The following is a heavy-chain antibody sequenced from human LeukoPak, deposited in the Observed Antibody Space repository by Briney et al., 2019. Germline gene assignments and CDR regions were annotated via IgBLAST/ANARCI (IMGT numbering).Heavy chain of an antibody. J-gene: IGHJ3*02. CDR2: NSPSGSGT. CDR3: ARGRTSHAFDI. CDR1: GYTFTGYY. Sequence: ASVKVSCKASGYTFTGYYLHWVRQAPGQGLEWMGINSPSGSGTTYAQKFQGRVTMTRDTSTSTVYMELSSLRSEDTAVYYCARGRTSHAFDIWGQGTMVTVSS. V-gene: IGHV1-46*01.